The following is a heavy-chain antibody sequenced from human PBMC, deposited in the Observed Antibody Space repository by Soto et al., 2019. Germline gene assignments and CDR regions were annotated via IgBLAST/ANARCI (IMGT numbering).Heavy chain of an antibody. Sequence: GPVKVSLKGSGFTFSRYCISWVGQAPGQGLEWMGWISAYNGNTNYAQKLQGRVTMTTDTSTSTAYMELRSLRSDDTAIYYCARDRRDSVADRRSFDVWGQGTMVTVSS. V-gene: IGHV1-18*01. J-gene: IGHJ3*01. CDR3: ARDRRDSVADRRSFDV. CDR2: ISAYNGNT. D-gene: IGHD1-26*01. CDR1: GFTFSRYC.